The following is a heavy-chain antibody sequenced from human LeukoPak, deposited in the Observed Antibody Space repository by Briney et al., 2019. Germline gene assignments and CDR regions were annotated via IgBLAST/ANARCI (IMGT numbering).Heavy chain of an antibody. CDR3: ARGVLITGTIDY. J-gene: IGHJ4*02. Sequence: SETLSLTCTVSGGSISSGGYYWSWIRQHPGKGLEWIGYIYYSGSTYYNPSLKSRVTISVDTSKNQFSLKLISVTAADTAVYYCARGVLITGTIDYWGQGTLVTVSS. D-gene: IGHD1-20*01. CDR2: IYYSGST. CDR1: GGSISSGGYY. V-gene: IGHV4-31*03.